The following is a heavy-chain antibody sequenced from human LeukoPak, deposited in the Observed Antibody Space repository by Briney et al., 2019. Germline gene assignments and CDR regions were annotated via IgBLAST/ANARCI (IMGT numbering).Heavy chain of an antibody. CDR3: ARRAVAENYFDY. CDR1: GGSITSYY. Sequence: SETLSLTCTVSGGSITSYYWSWIRQPPGKGLEWSGYIYSSGSTTYNPSLKSRVTISVDTSKNQFSLTLTSVTAADTAVYYCARRAVAENYFDYWGQGTLVTDSS. J-gene: IGHJ4*02. D-gene: IGHD6-19*01. V-gene: IGHV4-59*08. CDR2: IYSSGST.